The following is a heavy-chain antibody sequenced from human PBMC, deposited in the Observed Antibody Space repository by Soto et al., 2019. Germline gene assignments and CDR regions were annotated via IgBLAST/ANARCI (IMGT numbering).Heavy chain of an antibody. CDR3: ARMESFGSLNWFDP. J-gene: IGHJ5*02. CDR1: GYTFTNND. CDR2: MNPGSGDT. Sequence: QVQLVQSEAEVKKPGASVKVSCKASGYTFTNNDVTWVRQATGQGLEWMGWMNPGSGDTGYAQKFQGRVTMTRDISIATAYMELTGLTSEDTAIYYCARMESFGSLNWFDPWGQGTLVTVSS. V-gene: IGHV1-8*01. D-gene: IGHD5-18*01.